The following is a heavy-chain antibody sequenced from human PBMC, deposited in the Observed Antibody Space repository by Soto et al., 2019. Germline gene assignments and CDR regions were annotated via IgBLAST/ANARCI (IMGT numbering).Heavy chain of an antibody. V-gene: IGHV3-30*04. D-gene: IGHD6-6*01. CDR3: AREPWGYSGSSKHFDF. Sequence: QVQLVESGGDVVQPGRSLRLACAASGFTFSGFAMHWVRLAPGKGLEWVAVISYAVTYTNYPDSVRGGFSISRDNSKNTRYLQMNSLRPDDTAVYHCAREPWGYSGSSKHFDFWGHGTLVTVSS. CDR2: ISYAVTYT. CDR1: GFTFSGFA. J-gene: IGHJ4*01.